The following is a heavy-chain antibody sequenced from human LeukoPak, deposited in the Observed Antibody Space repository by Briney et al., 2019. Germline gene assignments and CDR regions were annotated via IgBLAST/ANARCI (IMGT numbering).Heavy chain of an antibody. V-gene: IGHV4-59*01. J-gene: IGHJ5*02. CDR2: IYSSGTT. D-gene: IGHD3-3*01. CDR3: ARNWFGGYAWFDP. CDR1: GGSMTSDY. Sequence: SETLSLTCTVSGGSMTSDYWSWIRQPPGKELEWIGHIYSSGTTKYNPSLKSRVTISVDRSEKQGSLKVASVTAADTAVYYCARNWFGGYAWFDPWGQGTLVTVSS.